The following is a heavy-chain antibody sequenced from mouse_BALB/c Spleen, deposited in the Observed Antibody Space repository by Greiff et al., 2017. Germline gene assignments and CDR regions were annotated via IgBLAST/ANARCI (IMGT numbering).Heavy chain of an antibody. CDR2: IDPYNGGT. V-gene: IGHV1S135*01. Sequence: EVQLQQSGPELVKPGASVKVSCKASGYAFTSYNMYWVKQSHGKSLEWIGYIDPYNGGTSYNQKFKGKATLTVDKSSSTAYMHLNSLTSEDSAVYYCARSIYDGYFYWYFDVWGAGTTVTVSS. CDR3: ARSIYDGYFYWYFDV. CDR1: GYAFTSYN. J-gene: IGHJ1*01. D-gene: IGHD2-3*01.